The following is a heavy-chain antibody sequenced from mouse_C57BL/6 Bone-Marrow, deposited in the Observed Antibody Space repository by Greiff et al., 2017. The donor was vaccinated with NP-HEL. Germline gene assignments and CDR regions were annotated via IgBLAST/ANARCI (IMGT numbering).Heavy chain of an antibody. J-gene: IGHJ3*01. V-gene: IGHV1-81*01. CDR1: GYTFTSYG. CDR2: IYPRSGNT. CDR3: ARKGWLLSFAY. Sequence: QVHVKQSGAELARPGASVKLSCKASGYTFTSYGISWVKQSTGQGLEWIGEIYPRSGNTYYNEKFKGKATLTADKSSSTAYMELRSLTSEDSAVYFCARKGWLLSFAYWGQGTLVTVSA. D-gene: IGHD2-3*01.